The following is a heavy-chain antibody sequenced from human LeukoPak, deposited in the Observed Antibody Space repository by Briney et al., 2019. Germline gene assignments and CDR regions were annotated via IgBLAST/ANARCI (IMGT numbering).Heavy chain of an antibody. Sequence: KPSETLSLTCAVYGGSFSGYYWSWIRQPPGKGLEWIGEINHSGSTNYNPSLKCRVTISVDTSKNQFSLKLSPVTAADTAVYYCARVTMVRGVISHYYYGMDVWGKGTTVTVSS. V-gene: IGHV4-34*01. CDR3: ARVTMVRGVISHYYYGMDV. J-gene: IGHJ6*04. CDR1: GGSFSGYY. CDR2: INHSGST. D-gene: IGHD3-10*01.